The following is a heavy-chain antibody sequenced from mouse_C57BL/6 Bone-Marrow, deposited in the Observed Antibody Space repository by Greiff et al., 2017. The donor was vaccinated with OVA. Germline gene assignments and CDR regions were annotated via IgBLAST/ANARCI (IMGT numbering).Heavy chain of an antibody. CDR2: ISDGGSYT. D-gene: IGHD1-1*01. J-gene: IGHJ4*01. Sequence: DVKLVESGGGLVKPGGSLKLSCAASGFTFSSYAMSWVRQTPEKRLEWVATISDGGSYTYYPDNVKGRFTISRDNAKNNLYLQLSHLKSEDTAMYYCARATTVVATNYCAMDYWGQGTSVTVSS. V-gene: IGHV5-4*03. CDR3: ARATTVVATNYCAMDY. CDR1: GFTFSSYA.